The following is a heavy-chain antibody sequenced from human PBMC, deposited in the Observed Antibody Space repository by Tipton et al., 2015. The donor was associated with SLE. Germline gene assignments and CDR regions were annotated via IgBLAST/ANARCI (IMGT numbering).Heavy chain of an antibody. J-gene: IGHJ4*02. V-gene: IGHV3-48*03. Sequence: SLRLSCAASGFTFSSYEMNWVRQAPGKGLEWVSFISSSVGPIYYADSVKGRFTISRDNAKNSLYLQMNSLRAEDTAVYYCARVPRTVTARYFDYWGQGTLVTVSS. CDR1: GFTFSSYE. CDR3: ARVPRTVTARYFDY. D-gene: IGHD2-21*02. CDR2: ISSSVGPI.